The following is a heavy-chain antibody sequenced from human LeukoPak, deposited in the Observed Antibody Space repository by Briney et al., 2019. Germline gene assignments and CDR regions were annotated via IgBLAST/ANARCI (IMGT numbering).Heavy chain of an antibody. J-gene: IGHJ5*02. CDR2: INPNSGGT. V-gene: IGHV1-2*02. Sequence: GASVKVSCKASGYTFTGYYMHWVRQAPGQGLEWMGWINPNSGGTNYAQKFRGRVTMTRDTSISTAYMELSRLRSDDTAVYYCARDHVVVPAGSYNWFDPWGQGTLVTVSS. D-gene: IGHD2-2*01. CDR1: GYTFTGYY. CDR3: ARDHVVVPAGSYNWFDP.